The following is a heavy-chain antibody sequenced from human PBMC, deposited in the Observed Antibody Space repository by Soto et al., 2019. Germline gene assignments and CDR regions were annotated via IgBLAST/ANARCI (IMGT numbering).Heavy chain of an antibody. CDR3: ARGNSGYDSCNDY. J-gene: IGHJ4*02. V-gene: IGHV3-23*01. D-gene: IGHD5-12*01. CDR2: ISGSGGST. CDR1: GFSFNNFA. Sequence: GGSLRLSCAASGFSFNNFAMTWVRQLPGKGLEWVAGISGSGGSTYHADSVKGRFSISRDNSKNTLYLEMNSLRVEDTAIYYCARGNSGYDSCNDYWGQGTPVTVSS.